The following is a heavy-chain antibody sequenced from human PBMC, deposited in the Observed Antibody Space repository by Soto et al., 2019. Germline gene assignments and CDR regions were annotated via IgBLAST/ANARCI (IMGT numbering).Heavy chain of an antibody. V-gene: IGHV4-30-4*01. CDR1: GGSISSGDYY. CDR3: ARSPNLERELTTAMAPYYFDY. D-gene: IGHD5-18*01. CDR2: IYYSGST. J-gene: IGHJ4*02. Sequence: SETLSLTCTVSGGSISSGDYYWSWIRQPPGKGLEWIGYIYYSGSTYYNPSLKSRVTISVDTSKNQFSLKLSSVTAADTAVYYCARSPNLERELTTAMAPYYFDYWGQGTLVTV.